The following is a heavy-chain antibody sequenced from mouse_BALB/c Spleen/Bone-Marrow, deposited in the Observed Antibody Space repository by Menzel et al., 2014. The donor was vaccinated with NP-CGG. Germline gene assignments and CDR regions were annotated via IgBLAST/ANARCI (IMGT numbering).Heavy chain of an antibody. CDR1: GFNIKDTY. V-gene: IGHV14-3*02. Sequence: EVQGVESGAELVKPGASVKLSCTASGFNIKDTYMHWVKQRPEQGLEWIGRIDPANGNTKYDPKFQGKATITGDTSSNTAYLQLSSLTSEDTAVYYCARYYYGSSYFDYWGQGTTLTVSS. CDR2: IDPANGNT. D-gene: IGHD1-1*01. J-gene: IGHJ2*01. CDR3: ARYYYGSSYFDY.